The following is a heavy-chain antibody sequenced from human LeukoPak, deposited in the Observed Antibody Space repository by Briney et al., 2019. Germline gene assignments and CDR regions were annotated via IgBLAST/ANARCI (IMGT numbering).Heavy chain of an antibody. Sequence: SKTLSLTCSVFDGSISNYYWSWIRQPPGKGLEWIGSIYYSGSTYYNPSLKSRVIISVDTSKNQFSLKLSSVTAADTAVYYCARRPVVGPGAIDYWGQGTLVTVSS. CDR2: IYYSGST. CDR1: DGSISNYY. D-gene: IGHD2-2*01. J-gene: IGHJ4*02. CDR3: ARRPVVGPGAIDY. V-gene: IGHV4-59*05.